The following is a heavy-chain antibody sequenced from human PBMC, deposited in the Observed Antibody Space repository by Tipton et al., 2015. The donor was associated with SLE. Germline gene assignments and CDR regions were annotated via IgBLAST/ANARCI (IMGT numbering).Heavy chain of an antibody. CDR1: NGSINYYH. D-gene: IGHD6-13*01. CDR3: ARGGEYGSSWYPRYYYYMDV. J-gene: IGHJ6*03. V-gene: IGHV4-34*01. CDR2: INHSGST. Sequence: TLSLTCTVSNGSINYYHWSWIRQPPGKGLEWIGEINHSGSTNYNPSLKSRVTISVDTSKNQFSLKLSSVTGADTAVYYCARGGEYGSSWYPRYYYYMDVWGKGTTVTVSS.